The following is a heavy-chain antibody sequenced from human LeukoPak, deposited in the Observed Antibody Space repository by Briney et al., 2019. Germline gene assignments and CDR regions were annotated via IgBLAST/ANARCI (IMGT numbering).Heavy chain of an antibody. CDR3: AKNWQWLVLDGIDY. CDR2: ISGSGGST. CDR1: GFTFSSYW. Sequence: GGSLRLFCAASGFTFSSYWMSWVRQAPGKGLEWVSAISGSGGSTYYADSVKGRFTISRDNSKNTLYLQMNSLRAEDTAVYYCAKNWQWLVLDGIDYWGQGTLVTVSS. V-gene: IGHV3-23*01. J-gene: IGHJ4*01. D-gene: IGHD6-19*01.